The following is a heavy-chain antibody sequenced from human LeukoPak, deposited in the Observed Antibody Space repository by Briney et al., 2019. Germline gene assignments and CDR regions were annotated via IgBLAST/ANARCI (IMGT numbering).Heavy chain of an antibody. V-gene: IGHV1-2*02. Sequence: ASVKVSCKASGYTFTAYYMHWVRQAPRQGLEWMGWINPNNGGTNYAQKFQGRVTMTRDTSISTAYMELSRLRSDDTAVYYCARGGGYCSGGSCYVFYYGMDVWGKGTTVTVSS. CDR3: ARGGGYCSGGSCYVFYYGMDV. D-gene: IGHD2-15*01. CDR2: INPNNGGT. J-gene: IGHJ6*04. CDR1: GYTFTAYY.